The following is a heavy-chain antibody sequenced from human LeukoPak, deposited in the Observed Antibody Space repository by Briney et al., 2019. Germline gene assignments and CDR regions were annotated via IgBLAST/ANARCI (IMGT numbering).Heavy chain of an antibody. CDR3: AKQQWLDDY. D-gene: IGHD6-19*01. CDR1: GGSFSGYY. J-gene: IGHJ4*02. Sequence: RSSETLSLTCAVYGGSFSGYYWSWIRQPPGKGLEWVSAISGSGGSTYYADSVKGRFTISRDNSKNTLCLQMNSLRAEDTAVYYCAKQQWLDDYWGQGTLVTVSS. V-gene: IGHV3-23*01. CDR2: ISGSGGST.